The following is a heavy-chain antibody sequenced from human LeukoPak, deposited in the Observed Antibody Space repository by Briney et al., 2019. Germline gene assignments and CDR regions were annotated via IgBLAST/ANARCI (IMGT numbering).Heavy chain of an antibody. V-gene: IGHV4-39*07. CDR1: GGSISSSSYY. J-gene: IGHJ4*02. D-gene: IGHD2-8*02. CDR3: ARDYVVDSTLVAFFDY. CDR2: ISNSGST. Sequence: PSETLSLTCTVSGGSISSSSYYWGWIRQPPGKGLEWIGSISNSGSTYYNPSLESRVTTSLDTSKNQFSLKLTSVTAADTAVYYCARDYVVDSTLVAFFDYWGQGMLVTVSS.